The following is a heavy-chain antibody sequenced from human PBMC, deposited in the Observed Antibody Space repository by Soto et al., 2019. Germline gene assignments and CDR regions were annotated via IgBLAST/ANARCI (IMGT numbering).Heavy chain of an antibody. CDR1: GGSISSSSYY. V-gene: IGHV4-39*01. Sequence: SETLSLTCTVSGGSISSSSYYWGWIRQPPGKGLEWIGSIYYSGSTYYNPSLKSRVTISVDTSKNQFSLKLSSVTAADTAVYYCAGPLYCSGGSCNDYWGQGTLVTVSS. CDR2: IYYSGST. J-gene: IGHJ4*02. D-gene: IGHD2-15*01. CDR3: AGPLYCSGGSCNDY.